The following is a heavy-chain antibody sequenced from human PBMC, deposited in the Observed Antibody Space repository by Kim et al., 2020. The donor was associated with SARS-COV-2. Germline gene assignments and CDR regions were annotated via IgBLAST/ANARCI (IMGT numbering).Heavy chain of an antibody. CDR3: ATVRGPDWFDP. Sequence: TIYGQKCQGRVTMTEDTSTDTAYMELSSLRSEDTAVYYCATVRGPDWFDPWGQGTLVTVSS. V-gene: IGHV1-24*01. CDR2: T. J-gene: IGHJ5*02.